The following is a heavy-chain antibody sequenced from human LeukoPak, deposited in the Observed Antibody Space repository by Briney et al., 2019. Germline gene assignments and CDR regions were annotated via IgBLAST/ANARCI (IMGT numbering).Heavy chain of an antibody. CDR2: ISSDGNSQ. D-gene: IGHD6-19*01. V-gene: IGHV3-30*04. Sequence: PGRSQRLSCTASEFTLSISHMPWVRQAPGKGLEWVAGISSDGNSQYYADSVKGRFTVSRDNSKNTLFLQMNSLRDEDTAVYYCAREGYSSGRAAAFDYWGQGTLATVSS. CDR1: EFTLSISH. CDR3: AREGYSSGRAAAFDY. J-gene: IGHJ4*02.